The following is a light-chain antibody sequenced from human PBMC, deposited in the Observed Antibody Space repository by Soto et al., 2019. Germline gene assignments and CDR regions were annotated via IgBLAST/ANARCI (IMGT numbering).Light chain of an antibody. J-gene: IGKJ2*01. Sequence: VLWMTQSPSLLSASTGDRVTISCRISQGITSYLAWYQQKPGKAPELLIYAASTLQSGVPSRFSGSGSGTDFTLTISCLQSEDFATYYCQQYYSFPYTFGQGTKLEIK. CDR2: AAS. CDR1: QGITSY. V-gene: IGKV1D-8*01. CDR3: QQYYSFPYT.